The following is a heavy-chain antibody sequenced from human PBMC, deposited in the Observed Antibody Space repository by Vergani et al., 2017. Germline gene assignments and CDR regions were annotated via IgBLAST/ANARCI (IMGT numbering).Heavy chain of an antibody. Sequence: EVQLVESGGGLVQPGGSLRLSCAASGFTFSSYAMSWVRQAPGKGLEWVSAISGSGGSTYYADSVKGRFTISRDNAKNSLYLQMNSLRAEDTAVYYCARDKKQQLVSPRAFDPWGQGTLVTVSS. CDR3: ARDKKQQLVSPRAFDP. V-gene: IGHV3-23*04. CDR1: GFTFSSYA. J-gene: IGHJ5*02. D-gene: IGHD6-13*01. CDR2: ISGSGGST.